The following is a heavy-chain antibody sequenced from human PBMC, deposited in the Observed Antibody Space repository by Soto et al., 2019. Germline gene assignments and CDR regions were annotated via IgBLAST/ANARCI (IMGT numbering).Heavy chain of an antibody. J-gene: IGHJ5*02. CDR3: ASPKIAFYNWFDP. D-gene: IGHD3-3*02. Sequence: SETLSLTCTVSGDSVSSSSYYWGWIRQPPGKGLEWIGSIYYSGSTYYNPSLKSRVTISVDTSKNQFSLKLSSVTAADTAVYYCASPKIAFYNWFDPWGQGTLVTVSS. CDR1: GDSVSSSSYY. CDR2: IYYSGST. V-gene: IGHV4-39*01.